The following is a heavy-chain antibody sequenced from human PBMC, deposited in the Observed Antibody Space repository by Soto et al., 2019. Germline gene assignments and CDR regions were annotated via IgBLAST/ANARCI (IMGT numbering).Heavy chain of an antibody. Sequence: EVQLVESGGGLVKPGGSLRLSCAASGFTFSNAWMSWVRQAPGKGLEWVGRIKSKTDGGTTDYAAPVKGRFTISRDDSKNTLYLQMSSLKTEDTAVYYCTTESPGYCSGGSCYAIDYWGQGTLVTVSS. CDR3: TTESPGYCSGGSCYAIDY. CDR2: IKSKTDGGTT. CDR1: GFTFSNAW. V-gene: IGHV3-15*01. D-gene: IGHD2-15*01. J-gene: IGHJ4*02.